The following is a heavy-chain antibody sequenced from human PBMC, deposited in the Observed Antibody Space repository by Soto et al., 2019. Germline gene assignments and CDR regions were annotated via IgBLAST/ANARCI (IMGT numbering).Heavy chain of an antibody. D-gene: IGHD3-3*02. J-gene: IGHJ4*02. Sequence: LRLSWAASEFTFANAWISWVRQAPGKGLEWVSSISSSSSYIYYADSVKGRFTISRDNAKNSLYLQMNSLRAEDTAVYYCASSNTPDYWGQGTLVTVSS. V-gene: IGHV3-21*01. CDR3: ASSNTPDY. CDR1: EFTFANAW. CDR2: ISSSSSYI.